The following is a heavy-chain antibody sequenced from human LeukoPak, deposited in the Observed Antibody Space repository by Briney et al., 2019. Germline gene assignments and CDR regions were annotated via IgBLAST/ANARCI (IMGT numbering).Heavy chain of an antibody. V-gene: IGHV3-21*04. D-gene: IGHD3-16*01. CDR1: GFTFSSYS. J-gene: IGHJ4*02. Sequence: MTGGSLRLSCAASGFTFSSYSMNWVRQAPGKGLEWVSSISGSSSYIYYADSVKGRFTISRENSKNTLYLQMNSLRAEDTAVYYCAKDYTVPRFDYWGQGTLITVSS. CDR3: AKDYTVPRFDY. CDR2: ISGSSSYI.